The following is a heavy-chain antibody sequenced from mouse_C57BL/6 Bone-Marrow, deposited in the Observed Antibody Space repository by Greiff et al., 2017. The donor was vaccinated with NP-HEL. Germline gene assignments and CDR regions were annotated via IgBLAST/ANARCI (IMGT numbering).Heavy chain of an antibody. V-gene: IGHV1-9*01. Sequence: QVQLQQSGAELMKPGASVKLSCKATGSFTGYWIEWVKQRPGHGLEWIGEILPGSGSTNYNEKFKGKATFTADTSSNTAYMQLSSLTTEDSAIYYCARDGNYVYWGQGTTLTVSS. D-gene: IGHD2-1*01. CDR2: ILPGSGST. CDR1: GSFTGYW. CDR3: ARDGNYVY. J-gene: IGHJ2*01.